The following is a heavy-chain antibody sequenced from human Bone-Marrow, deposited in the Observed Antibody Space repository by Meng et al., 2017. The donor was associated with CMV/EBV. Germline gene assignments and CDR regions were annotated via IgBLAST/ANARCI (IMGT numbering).Heavy chain of an antibody. CDR2: ISYDGSNK. CDR3: ARDPAATGYWYFDL. V-gene: IGHV3-30*04. CDR1: GFTFDDYA. D-gene: IGHD2-2*01. J-gene: IGHJ2*01. Sequence: LSLTCAASGFTFDDYAMHWVRQAPGKGLEWVAVISYDGSNKYYADSVKGRFTISRDNSKNTLYLQMNSLRAEDTAVYYCARDPAATGYWYFDLWGRGTLVTVAS.